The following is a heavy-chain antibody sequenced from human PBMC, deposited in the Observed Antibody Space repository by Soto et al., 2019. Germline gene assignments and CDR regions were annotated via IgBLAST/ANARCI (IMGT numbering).Heavy chain of an antibody. J-gene: IGHJ4*02. CDR2: IYYSGST. CDR3: ARVDTAMVGFLDY. V-gene: IGHV4-39*01. Sequence: QLQLQESGPGLVKPSETLSLTCTVSGGSISSSSYYWGWIRQPPGKGLEWIGSIYYSGSTYYNPSLKSRVTISVDTSKNQFPLKLSSVTAADTAVYYCARVDTAMVGFLDYWGQGTLVTVSS. CDR1: GGSISSSSYY. D-gene: IGHD5-18*01.